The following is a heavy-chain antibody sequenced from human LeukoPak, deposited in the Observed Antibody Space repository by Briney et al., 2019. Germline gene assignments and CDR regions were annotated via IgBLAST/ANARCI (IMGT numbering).Heavy chain of an antibody. Sequence: PGGSLRLSCAASGFTFSSYAMSWVRQAPGKGLEWVSAISGSGGSTYYADSVKGRFTISRDNSKNTLYLQMNSLRAEDTAVYYCAKGRLSGYCSGGSCASALDYRGQGTLVTVSS. CDR3: AKGRLSGYCSGGSCASALDY. V-gene: IGHV3-23*01. D-gene: IGHD2-15*01. J-gene: IGHJ4*02. CDR2: ISGSGGST. CDR1: GFTFSSYA.